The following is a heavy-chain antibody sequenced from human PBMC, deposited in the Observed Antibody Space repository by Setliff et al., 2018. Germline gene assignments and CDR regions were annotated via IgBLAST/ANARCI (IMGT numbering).Heavy chain of an antibody. CDR2: IFYNGST. D-gene: IGHD1-1*01. CDR3: ARTGTYRYFDY. V-gene: IGHV4-39*01. Sequence: PSETLSLTCAVSGASIRNNYYWGWIRQSPGTGLEWIGSIFYNGSTYYNPSLRSRVTISVDTSKNQFSLKLTSVTAADTAVYYCARTGTYRYFDYWGQGTRVTVSS. CDR1: GASIRNNYY. J-gene: IGHJ4*02.